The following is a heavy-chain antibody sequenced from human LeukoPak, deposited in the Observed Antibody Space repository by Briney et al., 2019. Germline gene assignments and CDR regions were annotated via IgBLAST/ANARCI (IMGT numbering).Heavy chain of an antibody. V-gene: IGHV2-5*02. J-gene: IGHJ4*02. CDR1: GFSLSTSGVG. CDR2: IYWDDDK. D-gene: IGHD2-2*01. CDR3: AHTDCSSTSCYQLFDY. Sequence: SGPTLVKPTQTLTLTCTFSGFSLSTSGVGVGWIRQPPGKGLEWLALIYWDDDKRYSPSLKSRLTITKDTSKNQVVLTMTNMDPVDTATYYCAHTDCSSTSCYQLFDYWGQGTLVTVSS.